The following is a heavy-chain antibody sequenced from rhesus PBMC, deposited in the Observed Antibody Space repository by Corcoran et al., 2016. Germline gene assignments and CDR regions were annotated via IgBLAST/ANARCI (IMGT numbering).Heavy chain of an antibody. J-gene: IGHJ4*01. CDR2: ISYSGST. V-gene: IGHV4-122*02. D-gene: IGHD3-40*01. Sequence: QLQLQESGPGLVKPSETLSLTCAVSGYSISSGYGWSWLRHPPGKGLEWIGFISYSGSTSYNPSLKSRVTIARDTSKNQFSLKLSSVTAADTAVYYCARVGPYDLVDYWGQGVLVTVSS. CDR3: ARVGPYDLVDY. CDR1: GYSISSGYG.